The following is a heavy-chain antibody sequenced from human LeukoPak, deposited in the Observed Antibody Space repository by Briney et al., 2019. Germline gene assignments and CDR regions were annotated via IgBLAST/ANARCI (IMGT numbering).Heavy chain of an antibody. Sequence: GGSLRLSCAASGFTFSSHWMSWVRQAPGKGLGGVSSINQDGSEKEYVDSVKGRFTISRDNAKKSLYLQMNRLTAEDTAVYYCARGRNLRPASAFDMWGQGTMVTVSS. CDR3: ARGRNLRPASAFDM. D-gene: IGHD3-3*01. V-gene: IGHV3-7*04. CDR2: INQDGSEK. J-gene: IGHJ3*02. CDR1: GFTFSSHW.